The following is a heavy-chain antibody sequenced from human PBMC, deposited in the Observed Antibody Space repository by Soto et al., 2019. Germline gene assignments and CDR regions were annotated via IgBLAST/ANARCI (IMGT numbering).Heavy chain of an antibody. J-gene: IGHJ6*02. Sequence: ASVKVSCKASGYTFTNYGITWVRQAPGQGLEWMGWINAGNGNTKYSQKFQGRVTITRDTSASTAYMELSSLRSEDTAVYYCARDLAPDKIVVVNTYYYYGMDVWGQGTTVTVSS. V-gene: IGHV1-3*01. CDR1: GYTFTNYG. CDR3: ARDLAPDKIVVVNTYYYYGMDV. D-gene: IGHD3-22*01. CDR2: INAGNGNT.